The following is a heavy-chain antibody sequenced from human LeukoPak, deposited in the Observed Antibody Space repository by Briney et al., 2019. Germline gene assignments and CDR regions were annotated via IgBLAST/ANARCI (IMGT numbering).Heavy chain of an antibody. J-gene: IGHJ4*02. CDR1: GFIFNSYA. CDR2: ISSNGGST. Sequence: GGSLRLSCAASGFIFNSYAMHWVRQAPGRGLEYVSAISSNGGSTYYANSVKGRFTISRDNSKNTLYLQMGGLRAEDMAVYYCTRGPGYDYVWGSYRADYWGQGTLVTVSS. D-gene: IGHD3-16*02. CDR3: TRGPGYDYVWGSYRADY. V-gene: IGHV3-64*01.